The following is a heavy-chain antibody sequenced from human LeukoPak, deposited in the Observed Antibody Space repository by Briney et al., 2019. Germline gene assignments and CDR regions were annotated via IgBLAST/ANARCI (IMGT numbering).Heavy chain of an antibody. Sequence: PSETLSLTCTVSGGSISSSSYYWGWIRQPPGKGLEWIGSIYYSGSTYYNPSLKSRVTISVDTSKNQFSLKLSSVTAADTAVYYCAREYYGSGSYYNVGYWGQGTLVTVSS. CDR2: IYYSGST. V-gene: IGHV4-39*02. CDR1: GGSISSSSYY. D-gene: IGHD3-10*01. CDR3: AREYYGSGSYYNVGY. J-gene: IGHJ4*02.